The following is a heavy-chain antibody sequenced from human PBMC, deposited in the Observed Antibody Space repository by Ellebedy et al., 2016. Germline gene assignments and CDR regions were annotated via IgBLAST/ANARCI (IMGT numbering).Heavy chain of an antibody. J-gene: IGHJ3*01. CDR1: GFAFSKFW. CDR3: ARPSWTDSYKHAFDV. Sequence: GESLKISCAASGFAFSKFWMTWVRQAPGKGLEWVAYINEGGTERYYVDSVKDRFTISRDNAKNSLDLQMNSLRAEDTAMYYCARPSWTDSYKHAFDVWGKGTLVTVSS. V-gene: IGHV3-7*03. CDR2: INEGGTER. D-gene: IGHD3/OR15-3a*01.